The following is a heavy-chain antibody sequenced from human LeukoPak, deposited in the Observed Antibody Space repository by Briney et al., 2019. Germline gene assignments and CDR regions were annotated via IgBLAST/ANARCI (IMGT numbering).Heavy chain of an antibody. V-gene: IGHV3-30*18. J-gene: IGHJ6*02. CDR2: ISYDGSNK. Sequence: GRSLRLSCAASGFTFSSYGMHWVRQAPGKGLEWVAVISYDGSNKYYADSVKGRFTISRDNSKNTLYLQMNSLRAEDTAVFYCAKVKGDYGDEYYHYYGMDVWGQGTTVTVSS. D-gene: IGHD4-17*01. CDR1: GFTFSSYG. CDR3: AKVKGDYGDEYYHYYGMDV.